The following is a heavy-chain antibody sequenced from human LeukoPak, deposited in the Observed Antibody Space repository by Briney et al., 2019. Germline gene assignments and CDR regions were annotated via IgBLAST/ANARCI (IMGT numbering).Heavy chain of an antibody. CDR1: GGSIHGYY. CDR3: ARYNSGWSYFFDF. Sequence: SETLSLTCTVSGGSIHGYYWSWIRQPPGKGLEWLGYIYYSGSTNYNPSLESRVTIPLDTAKNQFSLKLTSVTAADTAVYYCARYNSGWSYFFDFWGQGTLVTVSS. J-gene: IGHJ4*02. CDR2: IYYSGST. D-gene: IGHD6-19*01. V-gene: IGHV4-59*01.